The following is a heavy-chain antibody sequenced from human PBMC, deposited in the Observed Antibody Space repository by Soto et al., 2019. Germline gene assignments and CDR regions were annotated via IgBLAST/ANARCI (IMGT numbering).Heavy chain of an antibody. CDR2: IKEDGSEK. D-gene: IGHD3-10*01. V-gene: IGHV3-7*01. CDR1: GFTFSSYW. CDR3: ARERYYYGSGDY. Sequence: CAASGFTFSSYWMSWVRQAPGKGLEWVANIKEDGSEKNYVDSVKGQFTISRDNAKNSLYLQMNSLRAEDTAVYYCARERYYYGSGDYWGQGTLVTVSS. J-gene: IGHJ4*02.